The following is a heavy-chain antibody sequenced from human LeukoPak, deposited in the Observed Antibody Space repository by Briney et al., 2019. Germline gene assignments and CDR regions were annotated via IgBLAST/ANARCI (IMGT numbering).Heavy chain of an antibody. Sequence: SVKVSCKASGGTFSSYAISWVRQAPGQGPEWMGGITPMFGTAKYAQKFQGRVTITADESTSTAYMELSSPRSEDTAVYYCARDSSDFRSLIPHWGQGTLVTVSS. CDR2: ITPMFGTA. J-gene: IGHJ1*01. CDR3: ARDSSDFRSLIPH. D-gene: IGHD3-3*01. V-gene: IGHV1-69*13. CDR1: GGTFSSYA.